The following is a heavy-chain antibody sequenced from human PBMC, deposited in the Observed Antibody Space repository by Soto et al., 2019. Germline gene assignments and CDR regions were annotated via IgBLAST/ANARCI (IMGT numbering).Heavy chain of an antibody. D-gene: IGHD5-12*01. V-gene: IGHV4-59*01. CDR3: ARVRGYSGYDFGFNWFDR. J-gene: IGHJ5*02. CDR2: IYYSGST. Sequence: PSETLSLTCTVSGGSISSYYWSWIRQPPGKGLEWIGYIYYSGSTNYNPSLKSRVTISVDTSKNQFSLKLSSVTAADTAVYYCARVRGYSGYDFGFNWFDRWGQGTRVIVSS. CDR1: GGSISSYY.